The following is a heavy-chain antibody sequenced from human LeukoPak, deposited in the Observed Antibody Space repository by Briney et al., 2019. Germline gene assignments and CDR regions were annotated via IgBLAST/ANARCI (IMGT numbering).Heavy chain of an antibody. CDR1: GGTFSSYA. D-gene: IGHD5-12*01. CDR3: AREGSGYDPSYDY. Sequence: ASVKVSCKASGGTFSSYATSWVRQAPGQGLEWMGRIIPILGIANYAQKFQGRVTITADKSTSTAYMELSSLRSEDTAVYYCAREGSGYDPSYDYWGQGTLVTVSS. CDR2: IIPILGIA. J-gene: IGHJ4*02. V-gene: IGHV1-69*04.